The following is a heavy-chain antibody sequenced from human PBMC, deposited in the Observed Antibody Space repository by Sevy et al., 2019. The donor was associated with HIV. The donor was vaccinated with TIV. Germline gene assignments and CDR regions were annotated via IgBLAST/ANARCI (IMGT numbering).Heavy chain of an antibody. CDR2: IKQDGSEK. Sequence: GGSLRLSCAASGFTFSSYWMSWVRQAPGKGLEWVANIKQDGSEKYYVDSVKGRFTISRDNAKNSLYLQMNSLRAEDTAVYYCARCSSSSFFSYYYYYGMDVWGQGTTVTVSS. CDR3: ARCSSSSFFSYYYYYGMDV. V-gene: IGHV3-7*01. D-gene: IGHD6-6*01. CDR1: GFTFSSYW. J-gene: IGHJ6*02.